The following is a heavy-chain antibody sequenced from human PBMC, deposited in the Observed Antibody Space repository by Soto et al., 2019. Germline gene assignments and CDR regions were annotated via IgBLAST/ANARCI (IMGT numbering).Heavy chain of an antibody. Sequence: QVQLQESGPGLVKPSETLSLTCTVSGASINTSLNYWGWIRQPPGKGLEWIGSTYYRGSTYHNPSPQSRVTISVDTSKNTFSLKLNSVTAADTAIYYCARHAPPGVAAPFSHWGQGTPVTVSS. V-gene: IGHV4-39*01. CDR1: GASINTSLNY. CDR2: TYYRGST. CDR3: ARHAPPGVAAPFSH. D-gene: IGHD6-25*01. J-gene: IGHJ4*02.